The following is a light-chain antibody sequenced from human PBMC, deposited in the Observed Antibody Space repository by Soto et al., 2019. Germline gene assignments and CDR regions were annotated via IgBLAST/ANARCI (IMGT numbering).Light chain of an antibody. V-gene: IGKV1-5*03. CDR2: KAS. J-gene: IGKJ1*01. CDR1: QSISSL. CDR3: QHYNSYSEA. Sequence: DIQMTQSPSTLSASVGDRVTITCRASQSISSLLAWYQHKPGKAPKLLIYKASTLKSGVPSRFSGSGSGTEFTLTISSLQPDDFATYYCQHYNSYSEAFGQGTKVELK.